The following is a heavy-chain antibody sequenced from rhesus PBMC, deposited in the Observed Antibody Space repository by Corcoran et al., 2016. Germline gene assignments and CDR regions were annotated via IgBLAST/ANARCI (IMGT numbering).Heavy chain of an antibody. CDR2: IYGSGSST. J-gene: IGHJ4*01. D-gene: IGHD1-1-1*01. CDR3: PSGIAGKYDY. CDR1: GGSISSSY. Sequence: QLQLQESGPGLVKPSETLSVTCAVPGGSISSSYWSWIRQAPGKGLEWIGYIYGSGSSTNFNPPLKSGFTLSVDTAKIRLSLKLSSVAAADTAVYYCPSGIAGKYDYWGQGVLVTVSS. V-gene: IGHV4-169*02.